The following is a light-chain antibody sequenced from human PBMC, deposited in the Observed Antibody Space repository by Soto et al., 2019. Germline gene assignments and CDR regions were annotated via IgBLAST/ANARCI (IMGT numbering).Light chain of an antibody. CDR1: QDVRSY. J-gene: IGKJ4*01. CDR3: QQYDNRLT. V-gene: IGKV1-33*01. CDR2: DAS. Sequence: DIQMTQSPSSLSASAGARVTITCQASQDVRSYLNWYQQKPGKAPKLLIYDASNLETGVPPRFSGGGSGTDFTFTISSLQPEDIATYYCQQYDNRLTFGGGTKVDIK.